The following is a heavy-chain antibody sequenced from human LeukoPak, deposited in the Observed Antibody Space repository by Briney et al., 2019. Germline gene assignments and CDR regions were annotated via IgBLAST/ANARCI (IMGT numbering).Heavy chain of an antibody. Sequence: GESLKISCKGSGYSFTGYWIGWVRQMPGKGLEWMWIIYPGDSDTRYSPSFQGQVTISADKSISTAYLQWSSLKASDTAMYYCARYNYDILTGYQRGGWFDPWGQGTLVTVSS. CDR3: ARYNYDILTGYQRGGWFDP. CDR2: IYPGDSDT. CDR1: GYSFTGYW. J-gene: IGHJ5*02. D-gene: IGHD3-9*01. V-gene: IGHV5-51*01.